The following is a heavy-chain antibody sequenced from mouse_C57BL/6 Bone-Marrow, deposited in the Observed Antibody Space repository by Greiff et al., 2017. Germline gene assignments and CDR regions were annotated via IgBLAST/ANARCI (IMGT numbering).Heavy chain of an antibody. J-gene: IGHJ3*01. CDR3: ARGAY. CDR1: GYAFSSYW. Sequence: VQRVESGAELVKPGASVKISCKASGYAFSSYWMNWVKQRPGQSLEWIGQIYPGDGDTNYNGKFKGKATLTADKSSSTAYMQLSSLTSDDSAVYFCARGAYWGQGTLVTVSA. CDR2: IYPGDGDT. V-gene: IGHV1-80*01.